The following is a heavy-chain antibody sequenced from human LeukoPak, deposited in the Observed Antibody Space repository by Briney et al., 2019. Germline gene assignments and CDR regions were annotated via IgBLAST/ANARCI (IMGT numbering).Heavy chain of an antibody. V-gene: IGHV4-59*01. J-gene: IGHJ4*02. D-gene: IGHD3-16*01. CDR3: SAQNSLRCEYYFDY. CDR2: IYYSGSS. Sequence: PSGALSLTCAASGGSIRNYFWSWIRQPPGKGLEWVGYIYYSGSSKYNPSHQSGGTTSSDTSKNQFSLNLNYLTTEATALYYCSAQNSLRCEYYFDYWGQGTLVTVSS. CDR1: GGSIRNYF.